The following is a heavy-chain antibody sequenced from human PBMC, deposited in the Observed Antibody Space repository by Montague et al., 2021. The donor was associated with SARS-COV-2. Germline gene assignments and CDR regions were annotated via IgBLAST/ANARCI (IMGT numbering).Heavy chain of an antibody. V-gene: IGHV4-61*02. D-gene: IGHD5-18*01. CDR2: IYSSGST. Sequence: TLSLTCSVSGGSINTGGYDWNWIRQSAGKGLEWIGRIYSSGSTNSRPSLKSRVTISLDTSKNQFSLWLSSVTAADTAVYYCARDPGYTSFTRWYFDLWGPGTLVTVSS. CDR1: GGSINTGGYD. CDR3: ARDPGYTSFTRWYFDL. J-gene: IGHJ2*01.